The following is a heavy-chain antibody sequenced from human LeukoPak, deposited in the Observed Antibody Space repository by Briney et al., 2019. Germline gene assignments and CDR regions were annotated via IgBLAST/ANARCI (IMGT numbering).Heavy chain of an antibody. CDR3: AKVSAYCSGGSCYGNFFDY. CDR2: IWYDGSNK. V-gene: IGHV3-33*06. Sequence: AGGSLRLSCAAPGFTFSSYGMHWVRQAPGKGLEWVAVIWYDGSNKYYADSVKGRFTISRDNSKNTLYLQMNSLRAEDTAVYYCAKVSAYCSGGSCYGNFFDYWGQGTLVTVSS. J-gene: IGHJ4*02. D-gene: IGHD2-15*01. CDR1: GFTFSSYG.